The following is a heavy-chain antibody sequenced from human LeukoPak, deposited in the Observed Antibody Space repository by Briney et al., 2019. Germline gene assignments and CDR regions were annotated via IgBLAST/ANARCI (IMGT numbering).Heavy chain of an antibody. Sequence: GQSLRLSCAASGFTFSGYAMSWVRQAPGKGLEWVSSINAFGASTYYADSVKGRFTISRDNSKNTLYLQMSSLRGEDTAVYYCAKVALVYCSGGSCYYFDYGGQGALVTVSS. J-gene: IGHJ4*02. CDR2: INAFGAST. V-gene: IGHV3-23*01. CDR3: AKVALVYCSGGSCYYFDY. D-gene: IGHD2-15*01. CDR1: GFTFSGYA.